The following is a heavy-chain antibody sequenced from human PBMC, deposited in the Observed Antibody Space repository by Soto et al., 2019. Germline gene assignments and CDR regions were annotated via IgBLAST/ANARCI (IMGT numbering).Heavy chain of an antibody. D-gene: IGHD2-21*01. Sequence: QEELVQSGAEVKKPGSSVNVSCKASGGTFASYSITWLRQAPGQRLEWMGEIIPLMRTVNYAQKFQDRVTITGDRSTSTVYMSLNSLRADDTVVYYCARDPVDLFGYLDVWGQGTTVTVSS. CDR1: GGTFASYS. J-gene: IGHJ6*02. CDR2: IIPLMRTV. V-gene: IGHV1-69*06. CDR3: ARDPVDLFGYLDV.